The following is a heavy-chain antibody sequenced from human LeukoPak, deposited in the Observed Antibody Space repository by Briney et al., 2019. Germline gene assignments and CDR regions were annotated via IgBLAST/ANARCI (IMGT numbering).Heavy chain of an antibody. CDR2: IYYSGST. CDR3: ARQAGRGLAVAPVLDYFDY. CDR1: GGSISSSSYY. Sequence: PSETLSLTCTVSGGSISSSSYYWGWIRQPPGKGLEWIGGIYYSGSTYYNPSLKSRVTISVDTSKNQFSLKLSSVTAADTAVYYCARQAGRGLAVAPVLDYFDYWGQGTLVTVSS. J-gene: IGHJ4*02. V-gene: IGHV4-39*01. D-gene: IGHD6-19*01.